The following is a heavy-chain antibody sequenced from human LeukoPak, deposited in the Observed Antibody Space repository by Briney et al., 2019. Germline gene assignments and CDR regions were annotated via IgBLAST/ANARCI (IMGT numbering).Heavy chain of an antibody. V-gene: IGHV3-23*01. Sequence: GSLRLSCVGSGFTFRSHAMSWVRQAPEEGLGFVSGIYENGGTTYYADSVKGRFSISRDNSKNTLYLQMDSLRGEDTAVYYCAKDFRIGYSAHFDYWGQGALVTVSS. J-gene: IGHJ4*02. CDR2: IYENGGTT. CDR1: GFTFRSHA. CDR3: AKDFRIGYSAHFDY. D-gene: IGHD2-21*01.